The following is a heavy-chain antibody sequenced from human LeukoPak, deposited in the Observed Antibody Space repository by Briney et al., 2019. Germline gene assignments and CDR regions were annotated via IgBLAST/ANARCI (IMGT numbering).Heavy chain of an antibody. CDR2: SRDKGNRYTT. J-gene: IGHJ6*04. D-gene: IGHD3-10*02. Sequence: GGSLRLSCAASGFTVGDHYIDWVRQAPGKGLEWVGRSRDKGNRYTTAYAASVRGRFTISRDNAKNSLYLQMNSLRAEDTAVYYCAELGITMIGGVWGKGTTVTISS. V-gene: IGHV3-72*01. CDR1: GFTVGDHY. CDR3: AELGITMIGGV.